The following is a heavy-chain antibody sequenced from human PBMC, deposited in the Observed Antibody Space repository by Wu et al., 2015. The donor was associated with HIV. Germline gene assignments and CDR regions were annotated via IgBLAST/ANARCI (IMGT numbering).Heavy chain of an antibody. CDR3: ARVVGATTGDYYYGMDV. CDR2: INPNSGGT. D-gene: IGHD1-26*01. V-gene: IGHV1-2*02. J-gene: IGHJ6*02. Sequence: VQLVQSGAEVKKPGASVKVSCKASGYTFTGYYMHWVRQAPGQGLEWMGWINPNSGGTNYAQKFQGRVTMTRDTSISTAYMELSRLRSDDTAVYYCARVVGATTGDYYYGMDVWGQGTTVTVSS. CDR1: GYTFTGYY.